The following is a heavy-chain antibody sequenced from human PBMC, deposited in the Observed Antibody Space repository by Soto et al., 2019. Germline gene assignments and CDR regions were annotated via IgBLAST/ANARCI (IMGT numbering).Heavy chain of an antibody. CDR1: GFTFSSCT. V-gene: IGHV3-21*06. CDR2: ISPSSGHI. CDR3: SGCSGGACHKNYGMDV. D-gene: IGHD2-15*01. Sequence: EVHLVESGGGLVKPGGSLRLSCAVSGFTFSSCTMNWVRKAPGKGLEWVSSISPSSGHIYYADSVKGRFTISRDNAKNSLFLQMNSLSGEDTAVYYCSGCSGGACHKNYGMDVWGQGTTVTVSS. J-gene: IGHJ6*02.